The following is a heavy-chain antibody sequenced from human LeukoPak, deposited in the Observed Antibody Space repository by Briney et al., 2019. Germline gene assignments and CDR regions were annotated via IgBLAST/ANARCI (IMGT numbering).Heavy chain of an antibody. CDR3: TRHSPGYSNSAAFDY. Sequence: SETLSLTCTVSGGSISSYYWSWIRQPPGKGLEWIAYIDYSGSTNYNPSLKSRVTISVDTSKNQFSLKLKLSSVTAADTAVYYCTRHSPGYSNSAAFDYWGQGTLVTVSS. CDR2: IDYSGST. CDR1: GGSISSYY. V-gene: IGHV4-59*01. D-gene: IGHD6-6*01. J-gene: IGHJ4*02.